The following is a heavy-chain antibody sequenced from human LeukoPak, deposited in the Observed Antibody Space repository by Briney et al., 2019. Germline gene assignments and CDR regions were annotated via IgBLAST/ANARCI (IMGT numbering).Heavy chain of an antibody. J-gene: IGHJ4*02. CDR2: IRYDGSNK. Sequence: GGSLRLSCAASGFTFSSYGMHWVRQAPGKGLEWVAFIRYDGSNKYYADSVKGRFTISRDNSKNTLYLQMNSLRAEDTAVYYCAKGVGDFWSPFDYWGQGTLVTVSS. CDR3: AKGVGDFWSPFDY. CDR1: GFTFSSYG. V-gene: IGHV3-30*02. D-gene: IGHD3-3*01.